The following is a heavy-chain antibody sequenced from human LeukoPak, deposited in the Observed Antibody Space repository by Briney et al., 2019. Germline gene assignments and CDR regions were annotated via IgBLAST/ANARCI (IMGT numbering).Heavy chain of an antibody. CDR3: ASLGHYYDSSGYSDAFDI. CDR1: GFTFSSYW. Sequence: GGSLRLSCAASGFTFSSYWMSWVRQAPGKGLEWVANIKQDGSEKYYVDPVKGRFTISRDNAKNSLYLQMNSLRAEDTAVYYCASLGHYYDSSGYSDAFDIWGQGTMVTVSS. D-gene: IGHD3-22*01. V-gene: IGHV3-7*01. J-gene: IGHJ3*02. CDR2: IKQDGSEK.